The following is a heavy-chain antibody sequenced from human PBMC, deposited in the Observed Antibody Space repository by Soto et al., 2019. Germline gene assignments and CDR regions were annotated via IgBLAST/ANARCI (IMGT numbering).Heavy chain of an antibody. D-gene: IGHD2-8*01. V-gene: IGHV3-23*01. J-gene: IGHJ6*02. CDR3: AKGKAGYCTNGVCPGGYYYYGMDV. CDR2: ISGSGGST. CDR1: GFTFSSYA. Sequence: GGSLRLSCAASGFTFSSYAMSWVRQAPGKGLEWVSAISGSGGSTYYADSVKGPFTISRDNSKNTLYLQMNSLRAEDTAVSYCAKGKAGYCTNGVCPGGYYYYGMDVWGQGTTVTVSS.